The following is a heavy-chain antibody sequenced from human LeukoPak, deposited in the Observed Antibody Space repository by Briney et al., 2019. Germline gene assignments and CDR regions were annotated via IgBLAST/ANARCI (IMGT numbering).Heavy chain of an antibody. D-gene: IGHD4-23*01. Sequence: KPSETLSLTCTVSGVSISSGGYYWSWIRQHPGKGLEWIGYIYYSGSTYYNPSLKSRVTISVDTSKNQFSLKLSSVTAADTAVYYCARATVVSTRHFDYWGQGTLVTVSS. CDR2: IYYSGST. J-gene: IGHJ4*02. V-gene: IGHV4-31*03. CDR1: GVSISSGGYY. CDR3: ARATVVSTRHFDY.